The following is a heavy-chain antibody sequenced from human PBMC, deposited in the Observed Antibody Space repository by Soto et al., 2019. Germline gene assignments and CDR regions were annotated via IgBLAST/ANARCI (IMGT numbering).Heavy chain of an antibody. CDR2: IYYSGTT. V-gene: IGHV4-31*03. J-gene: IGHJ4*02. CDR1: GDSINNGGHY. Sequence: QVQLQESGPGLVKPSQTLSLTCNVSGDSINNGGHYWSWIRQPPGKGLEWIGFIYYSGTTYYNPSLKSRVTISVPTSKIQFSRKLNAVTAADTAVDYGARSAVGATKRGFDSWGQGTLVTVSS. CDR3: ARSAVGATKRGFDS. D-gene: IGHD1-26*01.